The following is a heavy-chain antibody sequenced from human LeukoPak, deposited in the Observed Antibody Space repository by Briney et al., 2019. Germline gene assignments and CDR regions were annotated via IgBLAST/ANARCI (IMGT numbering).Heavy chain of an antibody. CDR2: IIPIFGTA. J-gene: IGHJ6*03. Sequence: ASVKVSCKASGGTFSSYAISWVRQAPGQGLEWMGGIIPIFGTANYAQKFQGRVTITADESTSTAYMELSSLRSEDTAVYYCARVPLGACSGGSCYSDEPYYYYYMDVWGKGTTVTVSS. D-gene: IGHD2-15*01. V-gene: IGHV1-69*13. CDR1: GGTFSSYA. CDR3: ARVPLGACSGGSCYSDEPYYYYYMDV.